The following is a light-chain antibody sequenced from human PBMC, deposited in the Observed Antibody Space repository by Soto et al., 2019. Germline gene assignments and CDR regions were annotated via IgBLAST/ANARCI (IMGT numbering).Light chain of an antibody. CDR2: RTS. Sequence: EIVLSQSPGTLSVSPGGRATLSCRASQSVSSSYLAWYQQKPGQAPRLLIYRTSNRATGIPDRFSGSGSGTDFTLTISRLEPEDFAVYWCQQYDSSPRTFGQGTKVDIK. CDR3: QQYDSSPRT. CDR1: QSVSSSY. J-gene: IGKJ1*01. V-gene: IGKV3-20*01.